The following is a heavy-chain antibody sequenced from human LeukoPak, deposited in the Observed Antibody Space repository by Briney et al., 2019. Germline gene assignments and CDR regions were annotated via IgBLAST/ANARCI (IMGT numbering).Heavy chain of an antibody. CDR1: YG. CDR3: AKKKYYYDSSGYVDY. J-gene: IGHJ4*02. Sequence: YGMHWXRXAPGKGLEWVAVISYDGSNKYYADSVKGRFTISRDNSKNTLYLQMNSLRAEDTAVYYCAKKKYYYDSSGYVDYWGQGTLVTVSS. V-gene: IGHV3-30*18. D-gene: IGHD3-22*01. CDR2: ISYDGSNK.